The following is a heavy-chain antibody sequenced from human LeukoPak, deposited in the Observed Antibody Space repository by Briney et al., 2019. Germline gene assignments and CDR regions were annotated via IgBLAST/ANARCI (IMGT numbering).Heavy chain of an antibody. J-gene: IGHJ4*02. D-gene: IGHD3-10*01. Sequence: PSETLSLTCTVSGGSISSSSYYWGWIRQPPGKGLEWIGSIYYSGSTYYNPSLKSRVTISVDTSKNQFSLKLSSVTAADTAVYYCARYEYGSGSLDYWGQGTLVTVSS. V-gene: IGHV4-39*07. CDR1: GGSISSSSYY. CDR3: ARYEYGSGSLDY. CDR2: IYYSGST.